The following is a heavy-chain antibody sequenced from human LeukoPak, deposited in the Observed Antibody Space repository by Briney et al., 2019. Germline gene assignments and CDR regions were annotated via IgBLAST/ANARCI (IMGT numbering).Heavy chain of an antibody. D-gene: IGHD3-22*01. Sequence: GSSVKVSCKASGGTFSSYAISWVRQAPGQGLEWMGRIIPIFGTANYAQKFQGRVTITTYESTSTAYMELSSLRSEDTAVCYCARDSYYYDSSGYFGYWGQGTLVTVSS. CDR3: ARDSYYYDSSGYFGY. CDR2: IIPIFGTA. CDR1: GGTFSSYA. V-gene: IGHV1-69*05. J-gene: IGHJ4*02.